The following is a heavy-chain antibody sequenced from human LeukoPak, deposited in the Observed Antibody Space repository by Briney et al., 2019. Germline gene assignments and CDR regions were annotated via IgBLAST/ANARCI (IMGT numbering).Heavy chain of an antibody. CDR2: INPNSGGT. J-gene: IGHJ4*02. Sequence: ASVKVSCKASGYTFTGYYMHWVRQAPGQGLEWMGRINPNSGGTNYAQKFQGRVTMTRDTSISTAYMELSRLRSDDTAVYHCARYQLLSKSFDYWGQGTLVTVSS. D-gene: IGHD2-2*01. CDR3: ARYQLLSKSFDY. V-gene: IGHV1-2*06. CDR1: GYTFTGYY.